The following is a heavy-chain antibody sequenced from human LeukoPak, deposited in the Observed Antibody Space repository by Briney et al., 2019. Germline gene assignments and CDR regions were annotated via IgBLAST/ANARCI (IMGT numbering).Heavy chain of an antibody. D-gene: IGHD2-2*01. CDR2: ISSSSSSYI. J-gene: IGHJ4*02. Sequence: GGSLRLSCAASGFMFSTYSMNWVRQAPGKGLEWVSSISSSSSSYISYADSVKGRFTISRDNAKNSLYLQMNSLRAEDTAVYYCAKDRGIVVVPAAIGWDHYWGQGTLVTVSS. CDR3: AKDRGIVVVPAAIGWDHY. CDR1: GFMFSTYS. V-gene: IGHV3-21*04.